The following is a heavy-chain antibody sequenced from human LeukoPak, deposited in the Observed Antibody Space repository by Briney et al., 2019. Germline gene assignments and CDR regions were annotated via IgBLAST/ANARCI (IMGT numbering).Heavy chain of an antibody. CDR1: GGSISSYY. V-gene: IGHV4-59*12. CDR3: ARDDFMAYFDY. D-gene: IGHD2/OR15-2a*01. J-gene: IGHJ4*02. Sequence: SETLCLTCTVSGGSISSYYWSWIRQPPGKGLEWIGYIYYSGSTNYNPSLKSRVTMSVDTSKNQFSLKLSSVTAADTAVYYCARDDFMAYFDYWGQGTLVTVSS. CDR2: IYYSGST.